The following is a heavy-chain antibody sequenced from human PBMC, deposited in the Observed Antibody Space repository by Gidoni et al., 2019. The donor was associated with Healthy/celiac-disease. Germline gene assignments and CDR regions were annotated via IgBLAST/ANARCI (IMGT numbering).Heavy chain of an antibody. CDR1: GFTFSSYG. CDR2: RWYDGSNK. V-gene: IGHV3-33*01. Sequence: QVQLVESGGRVVHPGRSLIPSCAASGFTFSSYGMHWVRQAPGKGREWGEGRWYDGSNKYDADSVKGRFTISRDNSKNTLYLQMNSRRAEDTAVYYCARGGGSYYFNWFDPWGQGTLVTVSS. J-gene: IGHJ5*02. D-gene: IGHD1-26*01. CDR3: ARGGGSYYFNWFDP.